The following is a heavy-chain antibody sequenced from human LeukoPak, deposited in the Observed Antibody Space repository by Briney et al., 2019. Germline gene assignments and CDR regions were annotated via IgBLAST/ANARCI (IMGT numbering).Heavy chain of an antibody. CDR1: GYTFTSYG. CDR3: ARDAYYYGSGTAQEDY. CDR2: ISAYNGNT. J-gene: IGHJ4*02. D-gene: IGHD3-10*01. Sequence: ASVKVSCKASGYTFTSYGISWVRQAPGQGLEWIGWISAYNGNTNYAQKLQGRVTMTTDTSTSTAYMELRSLRSDDTAVYYCARDAYYYGSGTAQEDYWGQGTLVTVSS. V-gene: IGHV1-18*01.